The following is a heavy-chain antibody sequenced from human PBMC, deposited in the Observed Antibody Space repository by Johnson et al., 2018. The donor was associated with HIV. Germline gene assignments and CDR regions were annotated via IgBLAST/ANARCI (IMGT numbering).Heavy chain of an antibody. J-gene: IGHJ3*02. CDR1: GFTFSDHY. V-gene: IGHV3-11*04. CDR3: ARASHSSGWYGRLGDAFDI. Sequence: QVQLVESGGGLVKPGGSLRLSCAGSGFTFSDHYMSWVRQAPGKGLEWVSFISSSGSTIYYADSVKGRFTISRDNAKNSLYLQMNSLRAEDTAVYYCARASHSSGWYGRLGDAFDIWGQGTMVTVSS. CDR2: ISSSGSTI. D-gene: IGHD6-19*01.